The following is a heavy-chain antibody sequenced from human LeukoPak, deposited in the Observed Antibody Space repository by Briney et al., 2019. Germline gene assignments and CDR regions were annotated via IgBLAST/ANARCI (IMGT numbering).Heavy chain of an antibody. Sequence: PGGSLRLSCAASGFTFSSYAMSWVRQAPGKGLEWVSAISGSGGSTYYADSVKGRFTISRDNSKNTLYLQMNSLRAEDTAVYYCAKVLRGGYYDSSGYPDYWGQGTLVTVSS. J-gene: IGHJ4*02. CDR3: AKVLRGGYYDSSGYPDY. CDR2: ISGSGGST. V-gene: IGHV3-23*01. D-gene: IGHD3-22*01. CDR1: GFTFSSYA.